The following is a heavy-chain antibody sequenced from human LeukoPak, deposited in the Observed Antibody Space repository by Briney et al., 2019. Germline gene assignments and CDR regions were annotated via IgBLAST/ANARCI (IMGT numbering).Heavy chain of an antibody. V-gene: IGHV3-23*01. Sequence: GGSLRLSCAASGFTLSSYSMNWVRQAPGKGLEWVSTISGGGSTYYADSVKGRFTISRDNSKNTLHLQVNSLRAEDTAVYYCAKGGKWDVTPFDYWGQGTLVTVSS. CDR1: GFTLSSYS. J-gene: IGHJ4*02. D-gene: IGHD1-26*01. CDR3: AKGGKWDVTPFDY. CDR2: ISGGGST.